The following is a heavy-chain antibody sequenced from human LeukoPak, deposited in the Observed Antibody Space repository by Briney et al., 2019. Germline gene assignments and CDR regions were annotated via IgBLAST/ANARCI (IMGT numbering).Heavy chain of an antibody. Sequence: PSETLSLTCTVSGGSISSYYWSWIRQPPGKGLEWIGYIYYSGSTNYNPSLKSRVIISVDTSKNQFSLKLSSVTAADTAVYYCARLAGTYYYDSSGYSPIIYFDYWGQGTLVTVSS. CDR2: IYYSGST. V-gene: IGHV4-59*08. CDR1: GGSISSYY. J-gene: IGHJ4*02. CDR3: ARLAGTYYYDSSGYSPIIYFDY. D-gene: IGHD3-22*01.